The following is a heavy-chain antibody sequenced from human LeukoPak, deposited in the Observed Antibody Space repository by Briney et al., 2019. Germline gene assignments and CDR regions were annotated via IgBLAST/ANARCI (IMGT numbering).Heavy chain of an antibody. CDR1: GFTFNKYA. CDR3: ARCSGGTCYSFHY. J-gene: IGHJ4*02. CDR2: IATDGGSA. Sequence: GGALRLSCAASGFTFNKYALGGVRQAPGGGAGGVSIIATDGGSAYYADSVKGRFTMSRDNSKNGLYLQMSSLRAEDTALYYCARCSGGTCYSFHYWGQGTLVTVSS. V-gene: IGHV3-23*03. D-gene: IGHD2-15*01.